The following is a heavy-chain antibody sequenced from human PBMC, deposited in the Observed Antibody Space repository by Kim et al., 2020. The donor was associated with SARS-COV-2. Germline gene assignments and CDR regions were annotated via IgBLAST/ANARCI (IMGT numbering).Heavy chain of an antibody. D-gene: IGHD6-6*01. CDR3: ARAAYEYSSPRQYNWFDP. CDR2: IYTSGST. CDR1: GGSISSGSYY. Sequence: SETLSLTCTVSGGSISSGSYYWSWIRQPAGKGLEWIGRIYTSGSTNYNPSLKSRVTISVDTSKNQFSLKLSSVTAADTAVYYCARAAYEYSSPRQYNWFDPWGQGTLVTVSS. J-gene: IGHJ5*02. V-gene: IGHV4-61*02.